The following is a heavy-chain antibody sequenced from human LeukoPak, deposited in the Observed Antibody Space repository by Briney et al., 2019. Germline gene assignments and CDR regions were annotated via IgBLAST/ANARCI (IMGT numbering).Heavy chain of an antibody. Sequence: SETLSLTCTVSGGSISSYYWSWIRQPPGKGLEWIGYIYYSGSTNYNPSPKSRVTISVDTSKNQFSLKLSSVTAADTAVYYCARDIGYSSGSFWFDPWGQGTLVTVSS. J-gene: IGHJ5*02. CDR1: GGSISSYY. V-gene: IGHV4-59*01. D-gene: IGHD6-19*01. CDR3: ARDIGYSSGSFWFDP. CDR2: IYYSGST.